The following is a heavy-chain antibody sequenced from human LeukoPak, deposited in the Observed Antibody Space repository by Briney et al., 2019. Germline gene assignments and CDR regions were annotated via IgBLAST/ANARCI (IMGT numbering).Heavy chain of an antibody. V-gene: IGHV3-21*06. CDR2: ISSSSTYI. CDR3: AKDGVSGNKVWDWFDP. D-gene: IGHD4-23*01. CDR1: GFTFSSYT. J-gene: IGHJ5*02. Sequence: PGGSLRLSCAASGFTFSSYTMNWVRQAPGKGLEWVSSISSSSTYIYHAESVEGRFTISRDNAKNSLYLQMNSLRAEDTAVYYCAKDGVSGNKVWDWFDPWGQGTLVTVSS.